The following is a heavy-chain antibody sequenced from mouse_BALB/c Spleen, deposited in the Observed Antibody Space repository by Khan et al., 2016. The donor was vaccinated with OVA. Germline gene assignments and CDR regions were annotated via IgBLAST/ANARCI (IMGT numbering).Heavy chain of an antibody. J-gene: IGHJ4*01. D-gene: IGHD2-4*01. CDR1: GFSLTNYG. CDR3: ARQPYYHFNIMDY. CDR2: MWNDGST. Sequence: QVQLKESGPGLVAPSQSLSLTCTISGFSLTNYGVHWVRQPPGQGLEWLVLMWNDGSTTYNSALKSRLTISKDNSKSQVFLKMNSPQTDDTAMYFCARQPYYHFNIMDYWGQGTSVTVSS. V-gene: IGHV2-6-1*01.